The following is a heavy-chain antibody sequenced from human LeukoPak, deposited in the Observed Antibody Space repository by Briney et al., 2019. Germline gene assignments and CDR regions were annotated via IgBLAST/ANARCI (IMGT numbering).Heavy chain of an antibody. J-gene: IGHJ4*02. CDR1: GGSINISNYY. D-gene: IGHD5-12*01. V-gene: IGHV4-39*07. CDR3: ARGLINGHDFDY. CDR2: IYYSGST. Sequence: SETLSLTCIVSGGSINISNYYWGWIRQPPGKGLEWIGNIYYSGSTYYNPSLKSRITISVDTSKNQFSLTLTSVTAADTAVYYCARGLINGHDFDYWGQGTLVTVSS.